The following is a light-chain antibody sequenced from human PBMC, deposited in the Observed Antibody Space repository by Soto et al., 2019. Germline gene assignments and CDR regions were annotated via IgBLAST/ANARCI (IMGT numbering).Light chain of an antibody. CDR1: QSISVH. CDR2: AAS. V-gene: IGKV1-39*01. CDR3: QQSYITPYT. J-gene: IGKJ2*01. Sequence: DIQMTQSPSSLSASVGDTVTITCRASQSISVHLNLYQQKGGKGHKLLIYAASNLYSGVPSRFSGSGSETDFALTISSLQTEDFATYYCQQSYITPYTVGQGTRLEIK.